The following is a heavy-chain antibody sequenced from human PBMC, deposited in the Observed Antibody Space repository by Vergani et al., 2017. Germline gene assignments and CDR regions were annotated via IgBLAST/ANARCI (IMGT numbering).Heavy chain of an antibody. D-gene: IGHD6-19*01. CDR3: AAEGDGSGWPLDAFDI. CDR1: GFTFTSSA. V-gene: IGHV1-58*01. Sequence: QMQLVQSGPEVKKPGTSVKVSCKASGFTFTSSAVQWVRQARGQRLEWIGWIVVGSGNTNYAQKFQERVTITRDMSTSTAYMELSSLRSEVTAVYYCAAEGDGSGWPLDAFDIWGQGTMVTVSS. CDR2: IVVGSGNT. J-gene: IGHJ3*02.